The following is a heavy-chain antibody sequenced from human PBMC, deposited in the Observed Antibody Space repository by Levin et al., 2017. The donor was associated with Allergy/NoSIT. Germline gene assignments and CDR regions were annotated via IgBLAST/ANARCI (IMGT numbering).Heavy chain of an antibody. D-gene: IGHD2-15*01. CDR2: INPNSGGR. CDR1: GYTFTGQY. V-gene: IGHV1-2*02. CDR3: ARDRGLGYCSGGSCYSWHFDL. Sequence: GESLKISCKASGYTFTGQYMHWVRQAPGQGLEWMGWINPNSGGRNYAQKFQGRVTMTRDTSISTAYMELSRLRSDDTAVYYCARDRGLGYCSGGSCYSWHFDLWGRGTLVTVSS. J-gene: IGHJ2*01.